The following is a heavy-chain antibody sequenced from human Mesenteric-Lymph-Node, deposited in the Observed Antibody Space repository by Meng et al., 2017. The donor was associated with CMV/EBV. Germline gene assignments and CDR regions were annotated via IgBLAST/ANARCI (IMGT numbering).Heavy chain of an antibody. Sequence: SETLSLTCAVYGGSFSGYYWSWIRQPPGKGLEWIGEINHSGSTNYNPSLKSRVTISVDTSKNQFSLKLSSVTAADTAVYYCAREGDFWSGYYYYYGMDVWGQGTTVTVSS. CDR1: GGSFSGYY. D-gene: IGHD3-3*01. J-gene: IGHJ6*02. CDR3: AREGDFWSGYYYYYGMDV. V-gene: IGHV4-34*01. CDR2: INHSGST.